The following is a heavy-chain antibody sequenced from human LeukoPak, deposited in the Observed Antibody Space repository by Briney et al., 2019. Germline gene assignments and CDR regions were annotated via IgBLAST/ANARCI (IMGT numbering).Heavy chain of an antibody. CDR2: ISYDGSNK. D-gene: IGHD2-2*01. J-gene: IGHJ5*02. Sequence: PGKSLRLSCAASGFTFSSYAMHWVRQAPGKGLEWVAVISYDGSNKYYADSVKGRFTISRDNSKNTLYLQMNSLRAEDTAVFYCAKDSCSSTSCYGWFDPWGQGTLVTVSS. CDR1: GFTFSSYA. V-gene: IGHV3-30-3*01. CDR3: AKDSCSSTSCYGWFDP.